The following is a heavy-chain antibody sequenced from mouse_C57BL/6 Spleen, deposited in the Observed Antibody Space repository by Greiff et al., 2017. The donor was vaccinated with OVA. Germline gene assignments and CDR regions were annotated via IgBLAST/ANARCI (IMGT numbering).Heavy chain of an antibody. V-gene: IGHV3-1*01. J-gene: IGHJ4*01. Sequence: EVKLVESGPGMVKPSQSLSLTCTVTGYSITSGYDWHWIRHFPGNKLEWMGYISYSGSTNYNPSLKSRISITHDTSKNHFFLKLNSVTTEDTATYYCARAGSSYAMDYWGQGTSVTVSS. CDR1: GYSITSGYD. CDR3: ARAGSSYAMDY. CDR2: ISYSGST. D-gene: IGHD1-1*01.